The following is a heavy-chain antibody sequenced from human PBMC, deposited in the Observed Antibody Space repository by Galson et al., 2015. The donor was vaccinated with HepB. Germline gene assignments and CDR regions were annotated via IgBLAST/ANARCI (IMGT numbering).Heavy chain of an antibody. CDR3: ARVRMVRGFEMEVYFDY. CDR1: GYTFTSYG. V-gene: IGHV1-18*01. D-gene: IGHD3-10*01. Sequence: SVKVSCKASGYTFTSYGISWVRQAPGQGLEWMGWISAYNGNTNYAQKLQGRVTMTTDTSTSTAYMELRSLRSDDTAVYYCARVRMVRGFEMEVYFDYWGQGTLVTVSS. J-gene: IGHJ4*02. CDR2: ISAYNGNT.